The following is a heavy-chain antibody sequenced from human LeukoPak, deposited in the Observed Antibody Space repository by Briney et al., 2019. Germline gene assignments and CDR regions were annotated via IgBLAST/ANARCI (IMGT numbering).Heavy chain of an antibody. D-gene: IGHD3-10*01. CDR1: GGSFSDYL. CDR3: ARGKRVWFGELMTSFSYFYIDV. J-gene: IGHJ6*03. V-gene: IGHV4-34*01. CDR2: LNQGRRT. Sequence: KTSETLSLTCAANGGSFSDYLWTWIRQFPGKRLQWIGELNQGRRTNFNPSLKSRVTISADRSKYHFSLTLRSVTAADTAVYYCARGKRVWFGELMTSFSYFYIDVWGRGTTVIVSS.